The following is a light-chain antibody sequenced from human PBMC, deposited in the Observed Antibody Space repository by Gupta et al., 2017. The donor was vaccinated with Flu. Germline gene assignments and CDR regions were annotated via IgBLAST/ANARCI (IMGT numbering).Light chain of an antibody. CDR3: KQYYNSPWT. V-gene: IGKV3-15*01. CDR2: GAS. J-gene: IGKJ1*01. CDR1: QSVSIN. Sequence: PASLSATLGGRASLTGRTSQSVSINLAWYQQKPGQAPKLLIYGASTRESGVPARFSGSGSGTEFTLTISSLQSEDFAVYYCKQYYNSPWTFGQGTKVEIK.